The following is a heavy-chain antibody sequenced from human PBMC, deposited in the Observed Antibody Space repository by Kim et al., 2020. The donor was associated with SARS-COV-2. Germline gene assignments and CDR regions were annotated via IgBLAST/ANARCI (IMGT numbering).Heavy chain of an antibody. CDR1: GYPFSGFY. V-gene: IGHV1-2*02. Sequence: ASVKVSRKTSGYPFSGFYIHWVRQAPGQGLEWMGWISPNNGATKYAEASQGRVTMTRDTSINTAYLELSRVKSDDTAIYFCARGSDYHGLDVWGQGTTVTVSS. CDR3: ARGSDYHGLDV. J-gene: IGHJ6*02. CDR2: ISPNNGAT.